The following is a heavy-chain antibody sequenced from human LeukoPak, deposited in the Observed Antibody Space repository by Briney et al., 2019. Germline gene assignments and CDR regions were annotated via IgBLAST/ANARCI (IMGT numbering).Heavy chain of an antibody. J-gene: IGHJ4*02. Sequence: GGSLRLSCAASGFTFSSYSMNWVRQAPGKGLEWVSSISSSSSYIYYGDSVKGRFTISRDDAKSSLYLQMNSLRAEDTAVYYCAREGGYNAPDYWGQGTLVTVSS. CDR3: AREGGYNAPDY. V-gene: IGHV3-21*01. D-gene: IGHD1-14*01. CDR1: GFTFSSYS. CDR2: ISSSSSYI.